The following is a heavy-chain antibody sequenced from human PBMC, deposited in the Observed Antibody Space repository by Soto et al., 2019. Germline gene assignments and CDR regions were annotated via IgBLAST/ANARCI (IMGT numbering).Heavy chain of an antibody. J-gene: IGHJ5*02. CDR3: ARVQYYYDSAAYYPSKGWFDP. CDR2: ISGSSSGI. CDR1: GFCFMSYV. Sequence: EIQLLESGGKLVQPGGSLRLSSAGCGFCFMSYVMAWVREAPGKGPEWVSSISGSSSGIFYSDSVKGRFTISRDNSQSTVYLQMDSLRVDDTAIYYCARVQYYYDSAAYYPSKGWFDPWGQGTLVTVSS. D-gene: IGHD3-22*01. V-gene: IGHV3-23*01.